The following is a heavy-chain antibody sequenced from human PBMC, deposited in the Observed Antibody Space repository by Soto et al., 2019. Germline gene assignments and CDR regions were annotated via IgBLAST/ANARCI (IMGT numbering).Heavy chain of an antibody. V-gene: IGHV1-69*06. CDR2: IIPIFGTA. D-gene: IGHD6-6*01. CDR1: GGTFSSYA. J-gene: IGHJ6*02. Sequence: QVQLVQSGAEVKKPGSSVKVSCKASGGTFSSYAISWVRQAPGQGLEWMGGIIPIFGTANYAQKFQGRVTITADKSTSTAYMELSSLRPEDTAVYYCARDGVQYVTAGRLSYYYGMDVWGQGTTVTVSS. CDR3: ARDGVQYVTAGRLSYYYGMDV.